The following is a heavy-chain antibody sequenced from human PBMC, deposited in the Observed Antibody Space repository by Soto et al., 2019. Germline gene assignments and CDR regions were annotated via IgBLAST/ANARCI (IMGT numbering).Heavy chain of an antibody. J-gene: IGHJ4*02. V-gene: IGHV4-30-4*01. CDR2: IYYSGST. CDR3: PRGGRTIFGRYFDY. Sequence: QVQLQESGPGLVKPSQTLSLTCTVSGGSISSGDYYWSWIRQPPGKGLEWIGYIYYSGSTYYNPSLKSRLTISVDTSNNHFSLKLSSVTAADTAVYYCPRGGRTIFGRYFDYWGQGTLVTVSS. D-gene: IGHD3-3*01. CDR1: GGSISSGDYY.